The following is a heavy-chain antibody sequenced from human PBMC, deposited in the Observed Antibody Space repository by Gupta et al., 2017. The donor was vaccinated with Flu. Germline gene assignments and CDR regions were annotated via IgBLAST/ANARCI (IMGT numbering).Heavy chain of an antibody. V-gene: IGHV4-59*01. CDR3: ARVTPSGGSSWYYFDY. D-gene: IGHD6-13*01. CDR1: GGSISSYY. CDR2: IYYSGST. Sequence: QVQLQESGPGLVKPSETLSLTCTVSGGSISSYYWSWIRQPPGKGLEWIGYIYYSGSTNYNPSLKSRVTISVDTSKNQFSLKLSSVTAADTAVYYCARVTPSGGSSWYYFDYWGQGTLVTVSS. J-gene: IGHJ4*02.